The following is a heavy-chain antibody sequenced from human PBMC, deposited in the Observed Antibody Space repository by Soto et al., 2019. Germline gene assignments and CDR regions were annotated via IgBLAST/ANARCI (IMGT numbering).Heavy chain of an antibody. CDR1: GFTFSKAW. CDR2: IRNKNDGGTT. V-gene: IGHV3-15*07. Sequence: EVQLVESGGGLVKPGGSLRLSCAASGFTFSKAWMNWVRQAPGKGLEWVGRIRNKNDGGTTDYAAPVNGRFTISRDDSRNILYLQMNSLKTEDTGVYYCNTDEICSDRSSQGTLVTVSS. CDR3: NTDEICSDR. J-gene: IGHJ5*02. D-gene: IGHD3-3*01.